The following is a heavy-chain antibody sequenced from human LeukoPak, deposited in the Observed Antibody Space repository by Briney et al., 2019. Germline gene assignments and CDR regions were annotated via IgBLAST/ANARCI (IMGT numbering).Heavy chain of an antibody. CDR2: IWYDGSYK. Sequence: GGSLRLSCAASGFTFSSYGMHWVRQAPGKGREGVAVIWYDGSYKYYADSVKGRFTISRDNSKNTLYLQMNSLRAEDTAVYYCARDPTAYYDSSGYYLNTIDYWGQGTLVTVSS. CDR1: GFTFSSYG. CDR3: ARDPTAYYDSSGYYLNTIDY. D-gene: IGHD3-22*01. J-gene: IGHJ4*02. V-gene: IGHV3-33*01.